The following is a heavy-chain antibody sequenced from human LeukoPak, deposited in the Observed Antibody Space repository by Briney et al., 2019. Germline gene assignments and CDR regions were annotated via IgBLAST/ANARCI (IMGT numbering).Heavy chain of an antibody. CDR3: VRESYYYDSSGSPGSFDL. J-gene: IGHJ2*01. Sequence: GGSLRLSCAASGFTFSSYDMHWVRQATGKGLEWVSAIGSAGDTYYSDSVKGRFTISRENAENSLHLQMNSLRAGDTAVYYCVRESYYYDSSGSPGSFDLWGRGTLVTVSS. V-gene: IGHV3-13*01. CDR2: IGSAGDT. D-gene: IGHD3-22*01. CDR1: GFTFSSYD.